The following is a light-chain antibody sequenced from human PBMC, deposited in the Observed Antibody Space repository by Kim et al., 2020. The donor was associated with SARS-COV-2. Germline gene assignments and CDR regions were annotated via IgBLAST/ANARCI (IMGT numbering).Light chain of an antibody. V-gene: IGKV1-27*01. CDR1: WGIINY. CDR2: AAS. J-gene: IGKJ1*01. CDR3: QQCKGAPWT. Sequence: SVGNRVPVTCRASWGIINYLAWYQQKPGKVPKLLIYAASALRSGVPSRFSGSGSGTDFTLTITSLQPEDVAVYYCQQCKGAPWTFGHGTKVDIK.